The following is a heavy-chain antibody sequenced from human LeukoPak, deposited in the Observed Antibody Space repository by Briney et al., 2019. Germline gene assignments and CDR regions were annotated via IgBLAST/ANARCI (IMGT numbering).Heavy chain of an antibody. Sequence: ASVKVSCKASGYTFASFGITWVRQAPGQGLEWMGWINTHNGDTNYAQKLQGRVTMTTDTSTSTAYMELRSLRSDDTAVYYCARDGYRLSGYFYYMDVWGKGTTVTVSS. D-gene: IGHD2-2*03. J-gene: IGHJ6*03. V-gene: IGHV1-18*01. CDR2: INTHNGDT. CDR3: ARDGYRLSGYFYYMDV. CDR1: GYTFASFG.